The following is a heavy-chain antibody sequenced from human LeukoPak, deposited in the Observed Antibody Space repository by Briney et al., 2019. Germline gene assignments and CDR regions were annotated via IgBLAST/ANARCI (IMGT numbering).Heavy chain of an antibody. CDR3: ARVKLRYYDSSGYDYYYYYGMDV. CDR2: MNPNSGNT. Sequence: GASVKVSCKASGYTFTSYDINWVRQATGQGLEWMGWMNPNSGNTGYAQKFQGRVTMTRNTSICTAYMELSSLRSEDTAVYYCARVKLRYYDSSGYDYYYYYGMDVWGQGTTVTVSS. V-gene: IGHV1-8*01. J-gene: IGHJ6*02. CDR1: GYTFTSYD. D-gene: IGHD3-22*01.